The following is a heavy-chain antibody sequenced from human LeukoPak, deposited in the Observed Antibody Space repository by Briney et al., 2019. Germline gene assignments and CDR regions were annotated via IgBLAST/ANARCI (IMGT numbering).Heavy chain of an antibody. Sequence: SETLSLTCGVSGGSISSTNWWSWVRQPPGQGLEWIGEISLTGETNYNPSLNGRVTMSLDGSRNQLSLTLTSLTDADPAIYYLSSESGAFWRFGYWGQGTLVIVPP. V-gene: IGHV4-4*02. CDR3: SSESGAFWRFGY. J-gene: IGHJ4*02. D-gene: IGHD1-26*01. CDR1: GGSISSTNW. CDR2: ISLTGET.